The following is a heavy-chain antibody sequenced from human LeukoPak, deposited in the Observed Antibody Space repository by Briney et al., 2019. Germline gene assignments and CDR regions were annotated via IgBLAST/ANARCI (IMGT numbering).Heavy chain of an antibody. CDR2: VSSSGTT. V-gene: IGHV4-59*08. Sequence: SETLSLTCNVSGDSISSYYWGWVRQPPGKGLEWIAYVSSSGTTNDNPSLKSRVTISVDTSKNQLSLKLTSVTAADTAVYYCASHIGGSYSNYYYMDVWGKGTMVTVSS. D-gene: IGHD1-26*01. CDR1: GDSISSYY. J-gene: IGHJ6*03. CDR3: ASHIGGSYSNYYYMDV.